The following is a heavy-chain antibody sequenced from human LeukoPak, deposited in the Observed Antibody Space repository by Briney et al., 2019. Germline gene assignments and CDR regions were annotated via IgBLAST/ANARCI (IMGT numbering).Heavy chain of an antibody. V-gene: IGHV3-23*01. CDR3: ARLVTGYPNWFDP. CDR1: GFTFSSYV. CDR2: ISGSGGST. Sequence: GGSLRLSCAASGFTFSSYVMSWVRQAPGKGLEWLSGISGSGGSTYYADSVKGRFTISRDNSKNTLYLQMNGLRAEDTAVYYCARLVTGYPNWFDPWGQGTLVTVSS. J-gene: IGHJ5*02. D-gene: IGHD3-9*01.